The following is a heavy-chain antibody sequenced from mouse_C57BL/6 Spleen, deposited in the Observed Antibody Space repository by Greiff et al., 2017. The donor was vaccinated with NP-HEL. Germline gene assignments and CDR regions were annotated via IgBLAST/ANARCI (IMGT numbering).Heavy chain of an antibody. CDR1: GYAFSSSW. CDR3: ARSYYYGSSYGYFDY. J-gene: IGHJ2*01. CDR2: IYPGDGDT. D-gene: IGHD1-1*01. Sequence: QVQLKQSGPELVKPGASVKISCKASGYAFSSSWMNWVKQRPGKGLEWIGRIYPGDGDTNYNGKFKGKATLTADKSSSTAYMQLSSLTSEDSAVYFCARSYYYGSSYGYFDYWGQGTTLTVSS. V-gene: IGHV1-82*01.